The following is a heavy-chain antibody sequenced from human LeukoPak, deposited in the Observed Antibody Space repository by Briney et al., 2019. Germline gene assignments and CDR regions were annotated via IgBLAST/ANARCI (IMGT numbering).Heavy chain of an antibody. D-gene: IGHD2-15*01. Sequence: SETLSLTCTVSGGSISSGSYYWSWIRQPAGKGLEWIGRIYTSGSTNYNPSLKSRVTISVDTSKNQFSLKLSSVTAADTAAASCAGAPYCSGGSCHGADFDYWGQGTLVTVSS. CDR1: GGSISSGSYY. CDR2: IYTSGST. CDR3: AGAPYCSGGSCHGADFDY. V-gene: IGHV4-61*02. J-gene: IGHJ4*02.